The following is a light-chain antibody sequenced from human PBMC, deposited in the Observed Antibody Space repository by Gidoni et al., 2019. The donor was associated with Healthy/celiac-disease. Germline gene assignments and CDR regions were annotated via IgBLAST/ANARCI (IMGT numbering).Light chain of an antibody. CDR2: QDS. V-gene: IGLV3-1*01. CDR3: QAWDSSTAV. J-gene: IGLJ2*01. CDR1: KLGDTY. Sequence: SYELTQPPSVSVSPGQTASITCSGDKLGDTYACWYQQKPGPSPVLVIYQDSKRPSGIPERFSCSTSGNTATLTISGTQAMDEADYYCQAWDSSTAVFGGGTKLTVL.